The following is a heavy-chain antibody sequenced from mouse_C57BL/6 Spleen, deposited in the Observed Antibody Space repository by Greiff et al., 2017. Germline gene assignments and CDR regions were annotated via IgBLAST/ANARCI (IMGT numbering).Heavy chain of an antibody. V-gene: IGHV1-26*01. CDR3: ARGEYYGSSPIFDY. J-gene: IGHJ2*01. CDR2: INPNNGGT. CDR1: GYTFTDYY. Sequence: EVQLQQSGPELVKPGASVKISCKASGYTFTDYYMNWVKQSHGKSLEWIGDINPNNGGTSYNQKFKGKATLTVDKSSSTAYMELRSLTSEDSAVYYCARGEYYGSSPIFDYWGQGTTLTVSS. D-gene: IGHD1-1*01.